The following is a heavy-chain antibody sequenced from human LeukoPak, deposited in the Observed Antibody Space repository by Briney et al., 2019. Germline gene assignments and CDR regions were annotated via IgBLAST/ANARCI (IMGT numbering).Heavy chain of an antibody. J-gene: IGHJ4*02. D-gene: IGHD5-18*01. CDR1: GFSLTTTAVG. CDR3: AHRPPGYSYSSVIFDY. V-gene: IGHV2-5*02. CDR2: IYWDDDK. Sequence: SGPTLVKPTQTLTLTCSFSGFSLTTTAVGVGWIRQPPGKALEWLALIYWDDDKRYSPSLRSRLTITKDASKNQVVLTMTNTDPVDTATYYCAHRPPGYSYSSVIFDYWGQGALVTVSS.